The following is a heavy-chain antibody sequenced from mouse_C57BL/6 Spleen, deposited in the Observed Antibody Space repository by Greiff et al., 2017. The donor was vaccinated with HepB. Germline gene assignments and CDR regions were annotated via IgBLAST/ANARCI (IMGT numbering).Heavy chain of an antibody. D-gene: IGHD4-1*02. J-gene: IGHJ1*03. CDR1: GYTFTDYY. CDR2: INPNNGGT. Sequence: EVQLQQSGPELVKPGASVKISCKASGYTFTDYYMNWVKQSHGKSLEWIGDINPNNGGTSYNQKFKGKATLTVDKSSSTADMELRSLTSEDCAVYYCAREQLGDWYFDVWGTGTTVTVSS. CDR3: AREQLGDWYFDV. V-gene: IGHV1-26*01.